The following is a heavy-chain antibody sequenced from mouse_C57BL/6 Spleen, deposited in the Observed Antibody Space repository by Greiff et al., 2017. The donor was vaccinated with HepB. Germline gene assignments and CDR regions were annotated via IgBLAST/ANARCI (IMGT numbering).Heavy chain of an antibody. Sequence: EVKLVESGEGLVKPGGSLKLSCAASGFTFSSYAMSWVRQTPEKRLEWVAYISSGGDYIYYADTVKGRFTISRDNARNTLYLQMSSLKSEDTAMYYCTRDYYYGSSLYYFDYWGQGTTLTVSS. CDR2: ISSGGDYI. J-gene: IGHJ2*01. CDR1: GFTFSSYA. V-gene: IGHV5-9-1*02. D-gene: IGHD1-1*01. CDR3: TRDYYYGSSLYYFDY.